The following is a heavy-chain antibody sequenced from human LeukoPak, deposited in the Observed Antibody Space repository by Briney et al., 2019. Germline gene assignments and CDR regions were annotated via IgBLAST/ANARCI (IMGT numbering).Heavy chain of an antibody. CDR1: GGTLSSYA. D-gene: IGHD2-15*01. CDR3: ARDFICSGGSCLFDY. V-gene: IGHV1-69*04. CDR2: NIPILGIA. J-gene: IGHJ4*02. Sequence: SLKLSCKPSGGTLSSYAISWVRQAPGQGLEWMGRNIPILGIAKYAQKFQGRVTITADKSTSTAYMELSSLRSEDTAVYYCARDFICSGGSCLFDYWGRGALVTVSS.